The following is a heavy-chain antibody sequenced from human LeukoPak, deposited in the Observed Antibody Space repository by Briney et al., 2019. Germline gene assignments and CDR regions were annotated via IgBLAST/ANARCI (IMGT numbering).Heavy chain of an antibody. J-gene: IGHJ4*02. D-gene: IGHD2-21*02. V-gene: IGHV4-39*07. CDR1: GRSISSSSYY. CDR2: IYYSWST. CDR3: ARGNIVVVTATIDY. Sequence: SETLSLTCTVSGRSISSSSYYWGWIRQPPGKGLEWIVSIYYSWSTYYNPSLKSRVTISVDTSKNQFSLKLSSVTAADTAVYYCARGNIVVVTATIDYWGQGTLVTVSS.